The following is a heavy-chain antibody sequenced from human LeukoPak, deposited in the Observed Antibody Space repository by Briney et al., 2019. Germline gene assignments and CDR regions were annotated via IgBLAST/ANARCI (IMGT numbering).Heavy chain of an antibody. CDR1: GGSISSYY. CDR2: IYYSGNT. J-gene: IGHJ5*02. D-gene: IGHD2-2*01. Sequence: PSETLSLTCTVSGGSISSYYWSWIRQPPGKGLEGMGYIYYSGNTNYNPSLKSRVTISVDTSKKQFSLKLSSVTSADTAVYYCARDSLGYCSSTPCYGWFDPWGQGTLVTVSS. V-gene: IGHV4-59*01. CDR3: ARDSLGYCSSTPCYGWFDP.